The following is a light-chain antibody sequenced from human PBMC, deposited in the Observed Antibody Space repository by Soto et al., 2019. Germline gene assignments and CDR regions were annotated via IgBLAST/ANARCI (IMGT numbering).Light chain of an antibody. CDR3: QQRSNWLSIT. J-gene: IGKJ5*01. CDR2: AAS. Sequence: IQLTQSPSSLSASVGDRVTITCQASQGISSYLAWYQQKPGKAPKLLIYAASTLQSGVPSRFSGSGSGTDFTLTISSLQPEDFAVYYCQQRSNWLSITFGQGTRLEI. V-gene: IGKV1-9*01. CDR1: QGISSY.